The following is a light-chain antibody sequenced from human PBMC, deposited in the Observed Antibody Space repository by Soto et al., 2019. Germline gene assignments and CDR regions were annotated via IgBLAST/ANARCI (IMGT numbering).Light chain of an antibody. CDR3: QQYNNCPTT. CDR1: QSVSSN. V-gene: IGKV3-15*01. J-gene: IGKJ1*01. Sequence: EIVMTQSPATLAVSPGERATLSCRASQSVSSNLAWYQQKPGQAPRLLIYGASTRATGIPARFSGSGSGTEFTLTISSLPSEDFAVYYCQQYNNCPTTFGQGT. CDR2: GAS.